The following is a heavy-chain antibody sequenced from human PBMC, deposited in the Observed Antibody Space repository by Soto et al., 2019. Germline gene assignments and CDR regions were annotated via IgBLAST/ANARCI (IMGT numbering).Heavy chain of an antibody. CDR3: ARDRATVTGNFDY. CDR2: INPNSGGT. CDR1: GYILPGYY. J-gene: IGHJ4*02. Sequence: ASVKVSCKASGYILPGYYMHWVRQAPGQGLEWMGWINPNSGGTNYAQKFQGRVTMTRDTSISTAFMEVSRLRSDDTAVYYCARDRATVTGNFDYWGQGTLVTVSS. D-gene: IGHD4-17*01. V-gene: IGHV1-2*02.